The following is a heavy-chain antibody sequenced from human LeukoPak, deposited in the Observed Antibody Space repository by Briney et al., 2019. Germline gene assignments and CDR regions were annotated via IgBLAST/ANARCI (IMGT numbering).Heavy chain of an antibody. Sequence: SETLSLTCTVSGGSISSYYWSWLRQPPGQALEWIGYVYYSGSTNYNPSFKSRVTISVDTSKNQFSLKLRSVTAADTAVYYCACGYYYDSSGYRFDYWGQGTLVTVSS. J-gene: IGHJ4*02. CDR3: ACGYYYDSSGYRFDY. D-gene: IGHD3-22*01. CDR1: GGSISSYY. V-gene: IGHV4-59*01. CDR2: VYYSGST.